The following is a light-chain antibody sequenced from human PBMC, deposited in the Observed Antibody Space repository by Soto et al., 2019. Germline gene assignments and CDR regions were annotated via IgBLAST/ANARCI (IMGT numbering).Light chain of an antibody. Sequence: QSVLTQPPSASGTPGQRVTISCSGSSSNIGSNFAYWYQQLPGTAPKLLIYRNNQRPSGVPDRFSGSKSGTSASLAISGLRSEDEADYYCAAWDDSLNAYVFGPGTKVTVL. CDR2: RNN. V-gene: IGLV1-47*01. CDR3: AAWDDSLNAYV. CDR1: SSNIGSNF. J-gene: IGLJ1*01.